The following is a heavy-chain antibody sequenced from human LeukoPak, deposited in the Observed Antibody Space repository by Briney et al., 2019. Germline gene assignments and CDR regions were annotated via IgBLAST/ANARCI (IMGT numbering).Heavy chain of an antibody. CDR2: INSGGYT. V-gene: IGHV3-53*01. CDR3: ARRPVNAYSFDS. J-gene: IGHJ4*02. D-gene: IGHD3-16*01. Sequence: GSLRPSCAASGFTVSDNYLSWVRQAPGKGLQWVSFINSGGYTSYADSVKGRFTISRDNSKNTLYLQLNNLRADDTAVYYCARRPVNAYSFDSWGQGTLVTVSS. CDR1: GFTVSDNY.